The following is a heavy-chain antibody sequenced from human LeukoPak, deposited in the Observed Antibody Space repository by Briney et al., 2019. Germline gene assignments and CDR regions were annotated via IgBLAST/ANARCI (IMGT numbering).Heavy chain of an antibody. D-gene: IGHD6-13*01. V-gene: IGHV3-9*01. CDR1: GFTFDDYA. J-gene: IGHJ6*02. Sequence: SLRLSCAASGFTFDDYAMHWVRQAPGKGLEWVSGISWNSGSIGYADSVKGRFTISRDNAKNSLYLQMNSLRAEDTALYYCAKDKSHSSWTSRFYYYAMDVWGQGTTVTVSS. CDR2: ISWNSGSI. CDR3: AKDKSHSSWTSRFYYYAMDV.